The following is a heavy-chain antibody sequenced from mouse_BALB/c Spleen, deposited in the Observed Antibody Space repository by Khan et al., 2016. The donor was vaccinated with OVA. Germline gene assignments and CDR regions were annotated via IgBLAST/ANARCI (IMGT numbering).Heavy chain of an antibody. CDR3: ARAYYRYDGYYAMDY. V-gene: IGHV2-6-4*01. D-gene: IGHD2-14*01. CDR1: GFSLSRYN. Sequence: QVQLKESGPGLVAPSQSLSITCTVSGFSLSRYNIHWVRQPPGKGLEWLGMIWGGGGTDYNSTLKSRLSISKDNSKSQLFLKMNSLQTDDTAMYYCARAYYRYDGYYAMDYWGHGTSVTVSS. J-gene: IGHJ4*01. CDR2: IWGGGGT.